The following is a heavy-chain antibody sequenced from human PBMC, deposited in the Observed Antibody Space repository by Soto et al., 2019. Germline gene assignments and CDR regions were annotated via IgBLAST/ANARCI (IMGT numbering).Heavy chain of an antibody. V-gene: IGHV3-23*01. J-gene: IGHJ4*02. Sequence: EVQLLESGGGLVQPGGSLRLSCAASGFTFSSYAMSWVRQAPGKGLEWVSAISGSGGSTYYADSVKGRFTISRDNSKNTLYLPMNSLRAEDTAVYYCAKIPIVVVPAATYFDYWGQGTLVTVSS. CDR1: GFTFSSYA. D-gene: IGHD2-2*01. CDR3: AKIPIVVVPAATYFDY. CDR2: ISGSGGST.